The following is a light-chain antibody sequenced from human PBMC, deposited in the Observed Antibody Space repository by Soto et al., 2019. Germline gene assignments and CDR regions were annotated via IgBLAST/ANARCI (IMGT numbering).Light chain of an antibody. CDR2: DAS. CDR1: QSVGGN. CDR3: QQYNNWPLYT. J-gene: IGKJ2*01. Sequence: EIVMTQSPATLSVSPGERATLSCRASQSVGGNLAWYQQRPGRAPRLLIYDASTRATDIPARFSGSGSGTDVTLTISSLQSEDFELYYCQQYNNWPLYTFGQGAKLEIK. V-gene: IGKV3-15*01.